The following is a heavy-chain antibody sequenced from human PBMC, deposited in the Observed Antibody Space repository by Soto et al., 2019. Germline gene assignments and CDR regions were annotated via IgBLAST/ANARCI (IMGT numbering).Heavy chain of an antibody. CDR2: IRGSGGST. CDR1: GFTFSSYA. V-gene: IGHV3-23*01. D-gene: IGHD3-22*01. J-gene: IGHJ4*02. CDR3: AKDPDYDSSGYRGDY. Sequence: EVQLLESGGGLVQPGGSLRLSCAASGFTFSSYAMSWVRQAPGKGLEWVSAIRGSGGSTYYADSVKGRFTISRDNSKNTLYLQMNSLRAEDTAVYYCAKDPDYDSSGYRGDYWGQGTLVTVSS.